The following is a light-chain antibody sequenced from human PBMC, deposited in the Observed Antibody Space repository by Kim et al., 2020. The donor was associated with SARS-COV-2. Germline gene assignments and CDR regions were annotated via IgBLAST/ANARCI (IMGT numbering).Light chain of an antibody. CDR2: SAS. J-gene: IGKJ4*01. V-gene: IGKV3-15*01. Sequence: SPGERVTLSCRASRSVGTKLGWYQQRPGQAPRLLIHSASTRANGIPAKFSASGSATDFTLTINSLQSEDFAVYYCHQYDDWPPSTFGGGTKVDIK. CDR3: HQYDDWPPST. CDR1: RSVGTK.